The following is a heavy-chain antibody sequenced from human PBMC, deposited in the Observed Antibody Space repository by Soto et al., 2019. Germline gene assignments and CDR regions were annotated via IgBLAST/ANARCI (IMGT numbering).Heavy chain of an antibody. D-gene: IGHD6-19*01. J-gene: IGHJ4*02. CDR3: ARTNGAVAGTWFY. Sequence: QLQLQESGPGLVKPSETLSLTCTVSGGSISSSSYYWGWIRQPPGKGLEWIGSIYYSGSTYYNPSLKSRVTISVDTSKNQFSLKLSSVTAADTAVYYCARTNGAVAGTWFYWGQGTLVTVSS. V-gene: IGHV4-39*01. CDR1: GGSISSSSYY. CDR2: IYYSGST.